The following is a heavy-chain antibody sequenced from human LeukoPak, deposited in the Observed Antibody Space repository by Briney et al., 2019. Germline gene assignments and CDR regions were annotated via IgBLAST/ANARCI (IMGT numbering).Heavy chain of an antibody. D-gene: IGHD5-18*01. CDR3: ARVRVRVPLWPPNYYGMDV. J-gene: IGHJ6*04. Sequence: GGSLRLSCAASGFTFRIYSMICVRHAPGKGLVGFSSNSSSSSYIYSADSVKGRFTISRDNAKNSLYLQMHSLRAEETSVYYCARVRVRVPLWPPNYYGMDVWGKGTTVTVSS. CDR1: GFTFRIYS. V-gene: IGHV3-21*01. CDR2: NSSSSSYI.